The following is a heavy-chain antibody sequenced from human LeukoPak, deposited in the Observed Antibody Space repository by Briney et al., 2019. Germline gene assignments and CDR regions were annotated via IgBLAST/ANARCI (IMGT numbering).Heavy chain of an antibody. D-gene: IGHD3-9*01. CDR1: GFTFSSYS. V-gene: IGHV3-33*08. CDR3: ARDCGAGYIDWRHYGMDV. Sequence: PGGSLRLSCAASGFTFSSYSMNWVRQAPGRGLEWVAVIWYDGSNKYYADSVKGRFTISRDNSKNTLYLQMNSLRAEDTAVYYCARDCGAGYIDWRHYGMDVWGQGTTVTVSS. CDR2: IWYDGSNK. J-gene: IGHJ6*02.